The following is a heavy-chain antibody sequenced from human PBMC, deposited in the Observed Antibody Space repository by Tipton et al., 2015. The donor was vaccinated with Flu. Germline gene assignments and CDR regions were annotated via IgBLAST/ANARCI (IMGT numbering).Heavy chain of an antibody. Sequence: SLRLSCAASGFTFSDYYMSWIRQVPGKGLEWLSHLSDSGSTINYADSVKGRFTISRDNAKNSLYLQMNSLRAEDTAMYYCARDHPPSITVLGEITDYFGMDVWGQGTTVTVSS. J-gene: IGHJ6*02. CDR3: ARDHPPSITVLGEITDYFGMDV. V-gene: IGHV3-11*01. CDR2: LSDSGSTI. CDR1: GFTFSDYY. D-gene: IGHD3-3*01.